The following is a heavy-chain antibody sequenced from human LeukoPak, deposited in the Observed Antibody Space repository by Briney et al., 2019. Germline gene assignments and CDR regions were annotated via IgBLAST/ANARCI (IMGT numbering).Heavy chain of an antibody. D-gene: IGHD3-3*01. CDR3: ARLPGVGFLEWLLDY. J-gene: IGHJ4*02. CDR2: IYPGDSDT. CDR1: GYTFSTYW. Sequence: GESLKISCKASGYTFSTYWIGWVRQMPGKGLKCMGIIYPGDSDTRYSPSFQGQVTISVDKSISTAYLQWSSLKASDTAIYYCARLPGVGFLEWLLDYWGQGTLVTVS. V-gene: IGHV5-51*01.